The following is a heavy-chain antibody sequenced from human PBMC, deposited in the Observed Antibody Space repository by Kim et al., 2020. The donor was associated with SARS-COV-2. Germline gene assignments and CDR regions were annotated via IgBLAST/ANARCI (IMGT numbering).Heavy chain of an antibody. V-gene: IGHV4-34*01. CDR3: AVLWFGNWFDP. CDR1: GGSFSGYY. J-gene: IGHJ5*02. CDR2: INHSGST. D-gene: IGHD3-10*01. Sequence: SETPSLTCAVYGGSFSGYYWSWIRQPPGKGLEWIGEINHSGSTNYNPSLKSRVTISVDTSKNQFSLKLSSVTAADTAVYYCAVLWFGNWFDPWGQGTLVTVSS.